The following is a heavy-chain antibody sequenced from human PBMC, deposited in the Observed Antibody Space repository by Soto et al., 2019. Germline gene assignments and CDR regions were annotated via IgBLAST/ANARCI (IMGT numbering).Heavy chain of an antibody. CDR2: VHHSGGS. CDR1: GGSISSYY. D-gene: IGHD3-10*01. CDR3: ARQGFGPLHGLVDV. V-gene: IGHV4-59*08. J-gene: IGHJ6*02. Sequence: QVQLQESGPGLVKPSETMSLSCTVSGGSISSYYWSWFRQSPGKRMEWIGYVHHSGGSSYNPSHQSRVAISLATSKSQFSLRVTSVTATDTAVYYCARQGFGPLHGLVDVWGQGTTVTVSS.